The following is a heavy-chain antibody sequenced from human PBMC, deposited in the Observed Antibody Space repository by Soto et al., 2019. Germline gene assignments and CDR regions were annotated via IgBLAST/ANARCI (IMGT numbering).Heavy chain of an antibody. CDR3: ARFAPLYGEYAFDI. Sequence: SETLSLTWTVSGGSISSYYWSWIRQPPGKGLEWIGYIYYSGSTNYNPSLKSRVTISVDTSKNQFSLKLSSVTAADTAVYYCARFAPLYGEYAFDIWGQGTMGT. CDR1: GGSISSYY. CDR2: IYYSGST. J-gene: IGHJ3*02. V-gene: IGHV4-59*08. D-gene: IGHD2-8*01.